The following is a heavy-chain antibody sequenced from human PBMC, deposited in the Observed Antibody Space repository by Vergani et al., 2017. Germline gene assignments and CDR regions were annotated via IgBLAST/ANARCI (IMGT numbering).Heavy chain of an antibody. D-gene: IGHD2-2*01. Sequence: QVQLQESGPGLVKPSQTLSLPCTVSGGSISSGGYYWSWIRQHPGKGLEWIGYIYYSGSTYYNPSLKSRVTISVDTSKNQFSLKLSSVTAADTAVYYCARHRTRWSGSSTDYYYYMDVWGKGTTVTVSS. V-gene: IGHV4-31*03. CDR2: IYYSGST. CDR1: GGSISSGGYY. CDR3: ARHRTRWSGSSTDYYYYMDV. J-gene: IGHJ6*03.